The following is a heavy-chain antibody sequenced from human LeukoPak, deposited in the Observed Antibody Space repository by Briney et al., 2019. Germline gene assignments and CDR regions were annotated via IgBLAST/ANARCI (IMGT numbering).Heavy chain of an antibody. J-gene: IGHJ4*02. Sequence: PGGSLRLSCAASGFTFSSYAMTWVRQAPGKGLEWVSAISGSGSNTYYADSVKGRFTISRDNSKNTLYLQMNSLRAEDTAVYYCARGLPITMIVVVITTPSFDYWGQGTLVTVSS. D-gene: IGHD3-22*01. V-gene: IGHV3-23*01. CDR3: ARGLPITMIVVVITTPSFDY. CDR1: GFTFSSYA. CDR2: ISGSGSNT.